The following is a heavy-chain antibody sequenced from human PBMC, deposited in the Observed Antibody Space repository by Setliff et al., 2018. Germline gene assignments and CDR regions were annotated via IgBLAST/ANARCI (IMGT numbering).Heavy chain of an antibody. CDR3: ARVRGGRDY. CDR2: IKSYGREK. J-gene: IGHJ4*02. V-gene: IGHV3-7*03. CDR1: GFTFRSYW. D-gene: IGHD3-10*01. Sequence: PGGSLRLSCAASGFTFRSYWMSWVRQAPGKGLEWVANIKSYGREKNYADFVKGRFTISRDNTKNSLYLQMNSLRAEDTAVYYCARVRGGRDYWGQGTLVTVSS.